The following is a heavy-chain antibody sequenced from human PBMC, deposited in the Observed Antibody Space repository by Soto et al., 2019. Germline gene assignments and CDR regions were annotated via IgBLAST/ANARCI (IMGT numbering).Heavy chain of an antibody. J-gene: IGHJ6*02. D-gene: IGHD3-22*01. CDR1: GDSISSGGDS. Sequence: PSETMSLTCAVSGDSISSGGDSWSWLRQPPGKGLEWIGYIYHSGSTYYNPSLKSRVTISVDRSKNQFSPKLSSVTAAGTAVYYCARASREYYYDSSGYYHPYYYYGMDVWGQGTTVTVSS. V-gene: IGHV4-30-2*01. CDR3: ARASREYYYDSSGYYHPYYYYGMDV. CDR2: IYHSGST.